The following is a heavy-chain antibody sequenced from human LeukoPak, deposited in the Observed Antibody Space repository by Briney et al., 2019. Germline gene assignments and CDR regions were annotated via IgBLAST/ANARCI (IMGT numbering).Heavy chain of an antibody. J-gene: IGHJ4*02. CDR3: ARRDYVRIFDY. V-gene: IGHV5-51*01. D-gene: IGHD4-17*01. CDR2: IYPGDSDT. Sequence: AESPQFFCKGSGYSFTSYWIGWVLQMPGKGLEWMGIIYPGDSDTRYSPSFQGQVTISADKTISTAYLQWSSLKASDTAIYYCARRDYVRIFDYWGQGSRFTFSS. CDR1: GYSFTSYW.